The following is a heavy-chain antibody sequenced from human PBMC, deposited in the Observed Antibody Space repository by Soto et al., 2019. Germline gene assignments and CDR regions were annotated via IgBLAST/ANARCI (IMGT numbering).Heavy chain of an antibody. J-gene: IGHJ6*02. CDR1: GGTFSSYT. D-gene: IGHD3-10*01. V-gene: IGHV1-69*02. CDR2: IIPILGIA. Sequence: QVQLVQSGAEVKKPGSSVKVSCKASGGTFSSYTISWVRQAPGQGLEWMGRIIPILGIANYAQKFQGRVTITADKSTSTAYMELSSLRSEDTAVYYCANRAYGSGSHDQYYYYYYGMDVWGQGTTVTVSS. CDR3: ANRAYGSGSHDQYYYYYYGMDV.